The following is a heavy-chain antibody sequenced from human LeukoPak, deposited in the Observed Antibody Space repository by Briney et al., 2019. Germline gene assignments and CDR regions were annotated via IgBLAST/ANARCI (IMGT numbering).Heavy chain of an antibody. CDR1: GFTFDDYG. Sequence: GGSLRLSCAASGFTFDDYGMSWVRQAPGKGLEWVSYISSSGSTIYYADSVKGRFTISRDNAKNSLYLQMNSLRAEDTAVYYCARASRYYDSSGYYYFDYWGQGTLVTVSS. D-gene: IGHD3-22*01. CDR3: ARASRYYDSSGYYYFDY. CDR2: ISSSGSTI. J-gene: IGHJ4*02. V-gene: IGHV3-11*01.